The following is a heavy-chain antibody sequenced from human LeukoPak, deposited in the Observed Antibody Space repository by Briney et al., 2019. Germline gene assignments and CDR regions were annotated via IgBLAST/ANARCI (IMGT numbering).Heavy chain of an antibody. J-gene: IGHJ4*02. V-gene: IGHV1-18*04. CDR1: GYTFTSYG. D-gene: IGHD3-9*01. CDR3: VGDTAGIRYFDWLEAPDY. CDR2: ISAYNGNT. Sequence: GASVKVSCKASGYTFTSYGISWVRQAPGQGLERMGWISAYNGNTNYAQKLQGRVTTTTDTSTSTAYMELRSLRSDDTAVYYCVGDTAGIRYFDWLEAPDYWGQGTLVTVSS.